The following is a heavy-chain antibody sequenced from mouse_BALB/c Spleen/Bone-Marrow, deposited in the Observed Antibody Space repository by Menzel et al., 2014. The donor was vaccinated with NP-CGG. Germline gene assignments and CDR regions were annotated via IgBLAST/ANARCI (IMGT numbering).Heavy chain of an antibody. Sequence: QVQLQQPGPELVKPGASVKISCKASGYAFSSSWMNWVKQRPGQGLEWIGRIYPGDGDTNYNGKFKGKATLTADKSSSTAYMQLSSLTSVDSAVYFCARHYLYYFYYWGQGTTLTVSS. CDR2: IYPGDGDT. J-gene: IGHJ2*01. V-gene: IGHV1-82*01. CDR1: GYAFSSSW. CDR3: ARHYLYYFYY. D-gene: IGHD5-5*01.